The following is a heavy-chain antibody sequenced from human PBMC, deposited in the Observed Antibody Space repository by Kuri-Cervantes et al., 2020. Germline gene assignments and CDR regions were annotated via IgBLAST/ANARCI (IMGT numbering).Heavy chain of an antibody. J-gene: IGHJ4*02. CDR2: IYTSGST. V-gene: IGHV4-4*07. D-gene: IGHD3-10*01. CDR3: ASVLTPATLLCLGEFSFDY. Sequence: ETLSLTCTVSGGTISSYYWSWIRQPAGKGLEWIGRIYTSGSTNYNPSLKSRVTISVDTSKNQFSPKMSSVTAADTAVYYCASVLTPATLLCLGEFSFDYWGQGTLVTVSS. CDR1: GGTISSYY.